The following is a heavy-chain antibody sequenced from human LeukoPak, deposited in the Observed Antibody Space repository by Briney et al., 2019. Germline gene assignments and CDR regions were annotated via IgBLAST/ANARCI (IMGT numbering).Heavy chain of an antibody. CDR1: GFTFSNFW. Sequence: GGSLRLSCAASGFTFSNFWMSWVRQAPGKGLEWVANIKQDGSEKYYVDSVKGRFTISRDNAKNSLYLQMHSLRAEDTAVYYCARDYDEDYWGQGTLVTVSS. V-gene: IGHV3-7*04. CDR2: IKQDGSEK. CDR3: ARDYDEDY. J-gene: IGHJ4*02. D-gene: IGHD5-12*01.